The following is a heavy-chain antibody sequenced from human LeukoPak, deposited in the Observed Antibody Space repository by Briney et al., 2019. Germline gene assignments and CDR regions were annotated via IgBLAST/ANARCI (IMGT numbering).Heavy chain of an antibody. Sequence: GGSLRLSCAASGFXCSDHYIDWVRQAPGKGLEWVGRSRNKANSYTTEYAASVKGRFTISRDESNNSLYFQMNSLKTEDTAVYYCARGARGVVVRGPNYYGMDVWGQGTTVTVSS. D-gene: IGHD2-2*01. CDR3: ARGARGVVVRGPNYYGMDV. CDR2: SRNKANSYTT. CDR1: GFXCSDHY. J-gene: IGHJ6*02. V-gene: IGHV3-72*01.